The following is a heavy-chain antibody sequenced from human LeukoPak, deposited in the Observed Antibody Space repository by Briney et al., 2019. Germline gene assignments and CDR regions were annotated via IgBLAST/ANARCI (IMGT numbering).Heavy chain of an antibody. CDR2: ISAGGDTT. CDR3: AKPELGWGNFDY. V-gene: IGHV3-23*01. J-gene: IGHJ4*02. Sequence: GGSLRLSCAASGFTFSSYAMSWVRQAPGKGLEWVSTISAGGDTTYYADSVKGRFIISRDNSKNTLYLQMNSLRAEDTAVYYCAKPELGWGNFDYWGQGALVTVSS. CDR1: GFTFSSYA. D-gene: IGHD3-16*01.